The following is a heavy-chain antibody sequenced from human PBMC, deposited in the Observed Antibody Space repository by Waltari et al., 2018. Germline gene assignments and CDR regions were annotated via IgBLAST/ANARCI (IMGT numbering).Heavy chain of an antibody. CDR3: ASPVSGYDLLVFDY. CDR2: ISWNSGSI. J-gene: IGHJ4*02. CDR1: GFTFDDYA. Sequence: EVQLVESGGGLVQPGRSLRLSCAASGFTFDDYAMHWVRQAPGKGLEWVSGISWNSGSIGYADAVKGRFTISRDNAKNSLYLQMNSLRAEDTALYYCASPVSGYDLLVFDYWGQGTLVIVSS. D-gene: IGHD5-12*01. V-gene: IGHV3-9*01.